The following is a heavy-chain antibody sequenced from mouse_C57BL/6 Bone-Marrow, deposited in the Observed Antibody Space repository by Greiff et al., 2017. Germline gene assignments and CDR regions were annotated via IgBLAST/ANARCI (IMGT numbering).Heavy chain of an antibody. D-gene: IGHD2-1*01. Sequence: EVPLQQSGTVLARPGASGKMSCKTSGYTFTSYWMHWGKQRPGQGLEWIGAIYPGNSDTSYNQKFKGKAKLTAVTSASTAYMELSSLTNEDSAVYYCTRGNYGNLYAMDYWGQGTSVTVSS. CDR1: GYTFTSYW. CDR2: IYPGNSDT. CDR3: TRGNYGNLYAMDY. V-gene: IGHV1-5*01. J-gene: IGHJ4*01.